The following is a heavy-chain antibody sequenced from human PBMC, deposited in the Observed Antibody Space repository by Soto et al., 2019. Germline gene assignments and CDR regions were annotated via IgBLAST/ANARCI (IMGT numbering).Heavy chain of an antibody. CDR1: GGSISSGGYS. V-gene: IGHV4-30-2*01. CDR2: IYHSGST. Sequence: SETLSLTCTVSGGSISSGGYSWSWIRQPPGKGLECIGYIYHSGSTYYSPSLKSRVTISVDRSKNQFSLKLSSVTAADTAVYYGARGPPLGYWGQGTLVTVSS. J-gene: IGHJ4*02. CDR3: ARGPPLGY.